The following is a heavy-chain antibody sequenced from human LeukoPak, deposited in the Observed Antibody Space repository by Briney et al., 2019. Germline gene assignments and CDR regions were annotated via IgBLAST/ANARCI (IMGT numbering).Heavy chain of an antibody. D-gene: IGHD3-10*01. CDR2: ISGSGGST. CDR1: GFTFSSDA. J-gene: IGHJ4*02. CDR3: AKDQLVGSKAPAHLDY. Sequence: GRSLSLSCAVSGFTFSSDAMSWVTQAPGRGREWVSAISGSGGSTYYADSVKGRFTISRDNSKNTLYLQMNSLRAEGTAVYYCAKDQLVGSKAPAHLDYWGQGTLVTVSS. V-gene: IGHV3-23*01.